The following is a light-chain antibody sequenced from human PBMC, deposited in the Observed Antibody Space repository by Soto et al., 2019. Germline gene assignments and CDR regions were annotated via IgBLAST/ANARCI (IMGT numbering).Light chain of an antibody. CDR1: QRVSSRH. CDR2: GAS. Sequence: ENVLKQSPGTPSFFPGEKNTLSCRGSQRVSSRHLAWYQQKPGQASRLLIYGASSRATGIPDRFSGSGSGTDFTLTISRLEPEDFAVYYCQQYGSSPPGVTFGGGTKVDIK. V-gene: IGKV3-20*01. J-gene: IGKJ4*01. CDR3: QQYGSSPPGVT.